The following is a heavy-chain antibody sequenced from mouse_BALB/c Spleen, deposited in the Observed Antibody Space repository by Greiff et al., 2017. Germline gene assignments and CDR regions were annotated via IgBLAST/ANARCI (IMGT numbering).Heavy chain of an antibody. CDR1: GFTFSSYT. CDR2: ISNGGGST. Sequence: VKVVESGGGLVQPGGSLKLSCAASGFTFSSYTMSWVRQTPEKRLEWVAYISNGGGSTYYPDTVKGRFTISRDNAKNTLYLQMSSLKSEDTAMYYCARPNDGYYVWFAYWGQGTLVTVS. D-gene: IGHD2-3*01. J-gene: IGHJ3*01. V-gene: IGHV5-12-2*01. CDR3: ARPNDGYYVWFAY.